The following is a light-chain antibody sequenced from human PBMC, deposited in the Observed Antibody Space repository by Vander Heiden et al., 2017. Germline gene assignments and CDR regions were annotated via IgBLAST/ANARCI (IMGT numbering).Light chain of an antibody. J-gene: IGKJ4*01. CDR3: HQYGSSLT. Sequence: EIALTQSPGTLSLSPVERATLSCSASQSVSSSYLAWYQQKPGQAPRLLIYGASSRATGIPDRFSGSGDGTDFTLTISRLELENFAGYYCHQYGSSLTFGGRTKVDI. CDR2: GAS. CDR1: QSVSSSY. V-gene: IGKV3-20*01.